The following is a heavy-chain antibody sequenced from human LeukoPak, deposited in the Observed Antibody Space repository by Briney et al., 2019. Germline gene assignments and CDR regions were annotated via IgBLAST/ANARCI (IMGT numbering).Heavy chain of an antibody. V-gene: IGHV4-4*07. D-gene: IGHD4-23*01. J-gene: IGHJ4*02. Sequence: SETLSLTCTISGVSISSYYWSWVRQPAGKGLEWIGRINTSGNTDYNPSLGRRVTMSVDTSKNQFSLRLNSVTAADTAVYYCARDSGTYEYQGITYYGGYYFADWGQGTLVTVSS. CDR3: ARDSGTYEYQGITYYGGYYFAD. CDR2: INTSGNT. CDR1: GVSISSYY.